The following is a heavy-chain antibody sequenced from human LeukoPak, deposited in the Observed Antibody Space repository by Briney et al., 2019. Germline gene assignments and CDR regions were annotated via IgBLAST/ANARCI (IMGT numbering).Heavy chain of an antibody. CDR1: GYSITTSNW. V-gene: IGHV4-28*01. J-gene: IGHJ1*01. CDR3: ATYDSTYGYFQY. Sequence: PSETLSLTCGVSGYSITTSNWWGWIRQPPGKGLEWIGYIHYTGSSHYNPSLKSRVTMSVDTSKNQFSLKLSSVTTVDTAVYHCATYDSTYGYFQYWGQGTLVTVAS. D-gene: IGHD2-2*01. CDR2: IHYTGSS.